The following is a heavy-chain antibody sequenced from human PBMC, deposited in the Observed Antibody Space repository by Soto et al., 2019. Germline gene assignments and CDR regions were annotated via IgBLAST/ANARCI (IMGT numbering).Heavy chain of an antibody. CDR2: INHSGST. V-gene: IGHV4-34*01. Sequence: SETLSLTCAVYGGSFSGYYWSWIRQPPGKGLEWIGEINHSGSTNYNPSLKSRVTISVDTSKNQFSLKLSSVTAADTAVYYCARAVDRSSRHFDYWGQGTLVTVSS. CDR1: GGSFSGYY. CDR3: ARAVDRSSRHFDY. D-gene: IGHD6-6*01. J-gene: IGHJ4*02.